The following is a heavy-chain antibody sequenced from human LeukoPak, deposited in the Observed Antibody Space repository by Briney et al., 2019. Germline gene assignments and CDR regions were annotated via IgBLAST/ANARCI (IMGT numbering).Heavy chain of an antibody. CDR2: ISAYNGNT. D-gene: IGHD1-26*01. CDR1: GYTFTSYG. Sequence: VSVKVSCKASGYTFTSYGISWVRQAPGQGLEWMGWISAYNGNTNYAQKLQGRVTMTTDTSTSTAYMELRSLRPDDTAVYYCARETGSYSDFDYWGQGTLVTVSS. CDR3: ARETGSYSDFDY. J-gene: IGHJ4*02. V-gene: IGHV1-18*01.